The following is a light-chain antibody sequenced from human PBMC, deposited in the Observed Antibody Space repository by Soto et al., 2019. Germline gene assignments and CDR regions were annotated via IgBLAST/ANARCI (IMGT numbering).Light chain of an antibody. V-gene: IGLV2-14*03. CDR2: DVN. CDR1: SSDNGAYNF. Sequence: QSALTQPASVSGSPGQSITISCTGTSSDNGAYNFVSWYQQHPGKAPKLMLYDVNIRPSGVSNRFSGSKSGNTASLTISGHQAEDEADYYCTSWTTSSTMIFGGGTQLTVL. J-gene: IGLJ2*01. CDR3: TSWTTSSTMI.